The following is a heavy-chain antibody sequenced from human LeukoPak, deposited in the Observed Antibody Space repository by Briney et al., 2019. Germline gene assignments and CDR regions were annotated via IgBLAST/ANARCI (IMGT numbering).Heavy chain of an antibody. CDR1: GYSFTTYW. J-gene: IGHJ4*02. V-gene: IGHV5-51*01. CDR2: IYPGDSDT. D-gene: IGHD2-15*01. CDR3: ARSGYCSGGTCYSLVDY. Sequence: GESLKISCQGSGYSFTTYWIGWVRQMPGKGLEWMGIIYPGDSDTRYSPSLQGQVTISADKSISTAYLQWSSLKASDTAMYYCARSGYCSGGTCYSLVDYWGQGTLVTVSS.